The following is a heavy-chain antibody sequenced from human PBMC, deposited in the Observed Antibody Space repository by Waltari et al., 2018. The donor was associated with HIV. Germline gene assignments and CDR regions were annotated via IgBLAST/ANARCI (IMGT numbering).Heavy chain of an antibody. CDR2: INWNGDST. J-gene: IGHJ3*02. D-gene: IGHD3-10*01. CDR3: AREFRTMLRGVIFAFDI. Sequence: EVQLVESGGGVVRPGGSLRLSCAASGLTFADYGMSWVRQGPGKVREWFSGINWNGDSTDYADSVKGRFTISRDNAKNSLYLQMNSLRAEDTALYYCAREFRTMLRGVIFAFDIWGQGTMVTVSS. CDR1: GLTFADYG. V-gene: IGHV3-20*04.